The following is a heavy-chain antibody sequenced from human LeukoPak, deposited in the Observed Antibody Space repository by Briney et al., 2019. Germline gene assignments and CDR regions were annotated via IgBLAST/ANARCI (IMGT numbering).Heavy chain of an antibody. CDR1: GFTFSSYG. CDR2: ISGNGDRT. Sequence: GGTLRLSCAASGFTFSSYGMSWVRQAPGKGLEWVSAISGNGDRTYYAGSVKGRFSISRDNSKNTLYLQMNSLRAEDTAVYYCAKGGRTGKSISMIRGVRNYYYYMDVWGKGTTVTISS. V-gene: IGHV3-23*01. D-gene: IGHD3-10*01. J-gene: IGHJ6*03. CDR3: AKGGRTGKSISMIRGVRNYYYYMDV.